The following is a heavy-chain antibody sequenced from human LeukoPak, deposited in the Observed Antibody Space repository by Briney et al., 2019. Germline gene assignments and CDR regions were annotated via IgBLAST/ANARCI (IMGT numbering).Heavy chain of an antibody. CDR1: GYTFTGYY. D-gene: IGHD6-19*01. V-gene: IGHV1-2*02. Sequence: EASVKVSCKASGYTFTGYYMHWVRQAPGQGLEWMGWINPNSGGTNYAQKFQGRVTMTRDTSISTAYMELSRLRSDDTAVYYCATEAGYSSGWYLYWFDPWGQGTLVTVSS. J-gene: IGHJ5*02. CDR2: INPNSGGT. CDR3: ATEAGYSSGWYLYWFDP.